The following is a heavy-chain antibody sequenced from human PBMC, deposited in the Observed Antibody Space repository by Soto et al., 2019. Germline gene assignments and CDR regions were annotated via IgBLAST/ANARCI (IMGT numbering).Heavy chain of an antibody. CDR1: GGSISSSSYY. D-gene: IGHD3-10*01. Sequence: QLQLQESGPGLVKPSATLSLTCTVSGGSISSSSYYWGWIRQPPGKGLEWIGSIYYSGSTYYNPTLKSRVTTSVDTSKNQFSLKMSSVTAADTAVYYCARHVGRLWFWELSGWFDPWGQGTLVTVSS. CDR2: IYYSGST. CDR3: ARHVGRLWFWELSGWFDP. J-gene: IGHJ5*02. V-gene: IGHV4-39*01.